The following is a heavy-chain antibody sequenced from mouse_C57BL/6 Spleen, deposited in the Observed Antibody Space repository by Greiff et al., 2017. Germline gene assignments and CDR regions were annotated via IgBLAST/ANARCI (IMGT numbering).Heavy chain of an antibody. CDR2: IHPNSGST. V-gene: IGHV1-64*01. J-gene: IGHJ1*03. Sequence: QVQLKQPGAELVKPGASVKLSCKASGYTFTSYWMHWVKQRPGQGLEWIGMIHPNSGSTNYNEKFKSKATLTVDKSSSTAYMQLSSLTSEDSAVYYCAISGLDYGSSYDWYFDVWGTGTTVTVSS. CDR1: GYTFTSYW. CDR3: AISGLDYGSSYDWYFDV. D-gene: IGHD1-1*01.